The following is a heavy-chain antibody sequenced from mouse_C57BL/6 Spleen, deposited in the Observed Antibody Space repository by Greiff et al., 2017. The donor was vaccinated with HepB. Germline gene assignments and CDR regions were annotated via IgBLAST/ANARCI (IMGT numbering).Heavy chain of an antibody. J-gene: IGHJ2*01. Sequence: QVQLQQPGAELVRPGTSVKLSCKASGYTFTSYWMHWVKQRPGQGLEWIGVIDPSDSYTNYNQKFKGKATVTVDTSSSTAYMQLSSLTSEDSAVYYCARSELGLCFDYWGQGTTLTVSS. CDR1: GYTFTSYW. CDR3: ARSELGLCFDY. CDR2: IDPSDSYT. D-gene: IGHD4-1*01. V-gene: IGHV1-59*01.